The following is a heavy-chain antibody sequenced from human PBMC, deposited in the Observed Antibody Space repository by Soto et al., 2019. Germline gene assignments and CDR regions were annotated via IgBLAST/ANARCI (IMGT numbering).Heavy chain of an antibody. CDR3: ARDRPEGSGPFDY. Sequence: GGSLRLSCAASGFTFSSYSMNWVRQAPGKGLEWVSSISSSSSYIYYADSVKGRFTISRDNAKNSLYLQMNSLRAEDTAVYYCARDRPEGSGPFDYWGQGTLVTVSS. CDR2: ISSSSSYI. J-gene: IGHJ4*02. D-gene: IGHD6-19*01. CDR1: GFTFSSYS. V-gene: IGHV3-21*01.